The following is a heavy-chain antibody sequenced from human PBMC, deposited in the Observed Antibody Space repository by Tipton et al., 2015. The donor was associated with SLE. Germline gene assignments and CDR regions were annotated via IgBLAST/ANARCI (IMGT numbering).Heavy chain of an antibody. CDR1: GYTFTNYG. V-gene: IGHV1-18*01. J-gene: IGHJ5*02. D-gene: IGHD3-3*01. CDR2: ISTHNGNT. Sequence: QSGPEVKKPGASVKVSCKASGYTFTNYGISWVRQAPGQGLEWMGWISTHNGNTVYAHKFQGRVTAYMELGSLRSDDTAVYYCARQSDYYDFWSGFPNWFDPWGQGSLVTVSS. CDR3: ARQSDYYDFWSGFPNWFDP.